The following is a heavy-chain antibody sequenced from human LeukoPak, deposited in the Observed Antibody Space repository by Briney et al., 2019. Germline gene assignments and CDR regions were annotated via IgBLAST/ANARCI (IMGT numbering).Heavy chain of an antibody. CDR3: ARLSWRKVFDY. V-gene: IGHV4-34*01. J-gene: IGHJ4*02. CDR1: GFTFSNYG. CDR2: INHSGST. D-gene: IGHD2/OR15-2a*01. Sequence: GSLRLSCAASGFTFSNYGMSWIRQPPGKGLEWIGEINHSGSTNYNPSLKSRVTISVDTSKNQFSLKLSSVTAADTAVYYCARLSWRKVFDYWGQGTLVTVSS.